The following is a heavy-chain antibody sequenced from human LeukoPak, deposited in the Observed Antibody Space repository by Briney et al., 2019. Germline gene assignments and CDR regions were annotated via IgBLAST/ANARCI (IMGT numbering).Heavy chain of an antibody. V-gene: IGHV3-48*01. D-gene: IGHD5-18*01. J-gene: IGHJ4*02. CDR2: ISSSSSTI. Sequence: PGGSLRLSCAASGFTFSSYSMNWVRQAPGKGLEWVSYISSSSSTIYYADSVKGRFTISRDNSKNTLYLQMNSLRAEDTAVYYCARGVYSYGLYYFDYWGQGTLVTVSS. CDR3: ARGVYSYGLYYFDY. CDR1: GFTFSSYS.